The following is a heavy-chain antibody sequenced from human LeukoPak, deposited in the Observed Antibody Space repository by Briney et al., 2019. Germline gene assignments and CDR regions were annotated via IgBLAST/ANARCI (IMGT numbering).Heavy chain of an antibody. CDR1: GFTFSSYE. V-gene: IGHV3-48*03. CDR3: ARDLSLGGVSVKAVHDAFDI. CDR2: ISSSGSTI. Sequence: GGSLRLSCAASGFTFSSYEMSWVRQAPGKGLEWVSYISSSGSTIYYADSVKGRFTISRDNAKNSLYLQMNSLRAEDTAVYYCARDLSLGGVSVKAVHDAFDIWGQGTMVTVSS. D-gene: IGHD4-23*01. J-gene: IGHJ3*02.